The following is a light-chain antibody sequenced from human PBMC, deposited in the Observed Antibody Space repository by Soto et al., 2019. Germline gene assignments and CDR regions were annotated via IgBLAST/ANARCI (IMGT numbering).Light chain of an antibody. J-gene: IGLJ3*02. CDR1: SSNIGAVYH. CDR3: PSYDSSLSGSV. CDR2: GNS. Sequence: QSVLTQPPSVSGAPGQRVTISCTGSSSNIGAVYHVHWYQQLPGTAPKLLIYGNSHRPSGVPDRFSGSKSGTSASLAITGLQAEDEADYYCPSYDSSLSGSVFVGGTKLTVL. V-gene: IGLV1-40*01.